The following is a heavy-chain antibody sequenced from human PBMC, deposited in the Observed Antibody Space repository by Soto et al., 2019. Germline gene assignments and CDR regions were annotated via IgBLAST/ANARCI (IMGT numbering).Heavy chain of an antibody. D-gene: IGHD2-2*02. CDR1: GYSFTSYW. CDR2: IDPSDSYT. Sequence: LKISCKGSGYSFTSYWISWVRQMPGKGLEWMGRIDPSDSYTNYSPSFQGHVTISADKSISTAYLQWSSLKASDTAMYYCARRSIDIVVVPAAIRSYYYYYGMDVWGQGTTVTVSS. CDR3: ARRSIDIVVVPAAIRSYYYYYGMDV. V-gene: IGHV5-10-1*01. J-gene: IGHJ6*02.